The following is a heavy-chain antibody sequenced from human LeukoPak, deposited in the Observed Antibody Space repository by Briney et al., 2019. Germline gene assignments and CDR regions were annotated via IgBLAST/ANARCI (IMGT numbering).Heavy chain of an antibody. V-gene: IGHV3-21*01. Sequence: GGSLRLSCAASGFTFSDYTMNWVRQAPGKGLEWLSCISRGGAYIYYADSVRGRFTISRDNAKNSLYLQMNSLRAEDTAVYYCARDRDYYGSGSYYNRYFDYWGQGTLVTVSS. CDR2: ISRGGAYI. D-gene: IGHD3-10*01. CDR3: ARDRDYYGSGSYYNRYFDY. J-gene: IGHJ4*02. CDR1: GFTFSDYT.